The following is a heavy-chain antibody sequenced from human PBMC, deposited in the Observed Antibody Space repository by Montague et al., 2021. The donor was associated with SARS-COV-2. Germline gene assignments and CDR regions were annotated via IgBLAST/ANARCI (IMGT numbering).Heavy chain of an antibody. D-gene: IGHD2-8*01. J-gene: IGHJ6*02. CDR1: GFTFSSYG. CDR2: ISYDGSNK. CDR3: AKDFMSLMVYAMVYYYYGMDV. V-gene: IGHV3-30*18. Sequence: LKLSCAASGFTFSSYGMHWVRQAPGKGLEWVAVISYDGSNKYYADSVKGRFTISRDNSKNTLYLQMNSLRAEDTAVYYCAKDFMSLMVYAMVYYYYGMDVWGQGTTVTVSS.